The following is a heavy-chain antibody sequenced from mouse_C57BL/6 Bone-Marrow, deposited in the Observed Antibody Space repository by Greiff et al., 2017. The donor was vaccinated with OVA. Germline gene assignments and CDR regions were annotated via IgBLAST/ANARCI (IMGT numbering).Heavy chain of an antibody. D-gene: IGHD2-1*01. J-gene: IGHJ2*01. Sequence: EVKLQESGGGLVKPGGSLKLSCAASGFTFSSYAMSWVRPTPEKRLEWVATISDGGSYTYYPDNVKGRFTLSRDNAKNNLYLQMSHLKSEDTAMYYCARDGVYGNYLYYFDYWGQGTTLTVSS. CDR2: ISDGGSYT. CDR1: GFTFSSYA. CDR3: ARDGVYGNYLYYFDY. V-gene: IGHV5-4*01.